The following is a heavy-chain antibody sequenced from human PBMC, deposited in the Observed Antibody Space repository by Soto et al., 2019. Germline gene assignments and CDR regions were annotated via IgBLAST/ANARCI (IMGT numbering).Heavy chain of an antibody. V-gene: IGHV4-59*01. D-gene: IGHD5-18*01. J-gene: IGHJ4*02. CDR1: GGSISSYY. Sequence: SETLSLTCTVSGGSISSYYWSWIRQPPGKGLEWIGYIYYSGSTNYNPSLKSRVTISVDTSKNQFSLKLSSVTAAGTAVYYCARERADTAMVFFDYWGQGTLVTVSS. CDR3: ARERADTAMVFFDY. CDR2: IYYSGST.